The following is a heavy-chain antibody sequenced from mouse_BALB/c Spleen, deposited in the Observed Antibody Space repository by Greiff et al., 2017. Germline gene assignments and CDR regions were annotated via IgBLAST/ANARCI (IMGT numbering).Heavy chain of an antibody. CDR2: ISYSGST. V-gene: IGHV3-8*02. D-gene: IGHD2-1*01. CDR1: GDSITSGY. CDR3: ARFYGNYPYFDY. Sequence: EVQRVESGPSLVKPSQTLSLTCSVTGDSITSGYWNWIRKFPGNKLEYMGYISYSGSTYYNPSLKSRISITRDTSKNQYYLQLNSVTTEDTATYYCARFYGNYPYFDYWGQGTTLTVSS. J-gene: IGHJ2*01.